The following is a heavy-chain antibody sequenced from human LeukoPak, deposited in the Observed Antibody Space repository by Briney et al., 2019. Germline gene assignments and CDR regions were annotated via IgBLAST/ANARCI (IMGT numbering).Heavy chain of an antibody. CDR1: GFTFSSYG. CDR3: TADSN. J-gene: IGHJ4*02. D-gene: IGHD2/OR15-2a*01. Sequence: GRSLRLSCAASGFTFSSYGMHWVRQAPGKGLEWVANIKQDGSEKYYVDSVKGRFTISRDNAKKSLYLQMNSLRAEDTAVYYCTADSNWGQGTLVTVSS. CDR2: IKQDGSEK. V-gene: IGHV3-7*03.